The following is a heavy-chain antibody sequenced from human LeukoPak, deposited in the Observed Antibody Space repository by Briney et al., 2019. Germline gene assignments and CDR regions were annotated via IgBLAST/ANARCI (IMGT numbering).Heavy chain of an antibody. Sequence: GGSLRLSCAASGFTFSSYWMSWVRQAPGKGLEWVANIKQDGSEKYYVDSVKGRFAISRDNAKNSLYLQMNSLRAEDTAVYYCARPGGRWLPYYGMDVWGQGTTVTVSS. V-gene: IGHV3-7*03. CDR2: IKQDGSEK. J-gene: IGHJ6*02. D-gene: IGHD5-24*01. CDR1: GFTFSSYW. CDR3: ARPGGRWLPYYGMDV.